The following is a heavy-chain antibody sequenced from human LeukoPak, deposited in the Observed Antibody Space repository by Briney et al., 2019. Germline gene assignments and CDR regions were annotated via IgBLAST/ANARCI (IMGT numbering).Heavy chain of an antibody. CDR2: IWYDGSNK. CDR1: GFTFSSYG. Sequence: GGSLRLSCAASGFTFSSYGMHWVRQAPGKGLEWVAVIWYDGSNKYYADSVKGRFTISRDNSKNTLYLQMNSLRAEDTAVYYYAKEIEGCSSTSCYGPDYYYYGMDVWGQGTTVTVSS. D-gene: IGHD2-2*01. V-gene: IGHV3-30*02. J-gene: IGHJ6*02. CDR3: AKEIEGCSSTSCYGPDYYYYGMDV.